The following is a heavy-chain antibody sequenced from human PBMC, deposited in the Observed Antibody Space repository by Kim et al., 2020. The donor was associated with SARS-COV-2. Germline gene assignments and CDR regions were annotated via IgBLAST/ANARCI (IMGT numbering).Heavy chain of an antibody. CDR3: ARARYSYGRSGGAFDI. Sequence: GGSLRLSCAASGFTFSSYDMHWVRQATGKGLEWVSAIGTAGDPYYPGSVKGRFTISRENAKNSLYLQMNSLRAGDTAVYYCARARYSYGRSGGAFDIWGQGTMVTVSS. D-gene: IGHD5-18*01. V-gene: IGHV3-13*05. CDR2: IGTAGDP. CDR1: GFTFSSYD. J-gene: IGHJ3*02.